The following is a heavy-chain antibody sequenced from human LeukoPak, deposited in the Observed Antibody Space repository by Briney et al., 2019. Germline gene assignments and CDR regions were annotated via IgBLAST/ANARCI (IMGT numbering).Heavy chain of an antibody. D-gene: IGHD6-19*01. CDR3: ARGAVEQWLVRTYYFDY. CDR1: GYTFTSYY. CDR2: IIPIFGTA. J-gene: IGHJ4*02. V-gene: IGHV1-69*06. Sequence: ASVKVSCKASGYTFTSYYMHWVRQAPGQGLEWMGGIIPIFGTANYAQKFQGRVTITADKSTSTAYMELSSLRSEDTAVYYCARGAVEQWLVRTYYFDYWGQGTLVTVSS.